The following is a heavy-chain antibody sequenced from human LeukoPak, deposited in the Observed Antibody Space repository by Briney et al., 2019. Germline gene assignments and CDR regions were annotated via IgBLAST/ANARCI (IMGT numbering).Heavy chain of an antibody. CDR2: INPNSGVT. V-gene: IGHV1-2*06. Sequence: ASVKVSCKASGYTFTGYYMHWVRQAPGHGLEWMGRINPNSGVTNYAQKVQGRVTMTRDTSISTAYMELSRLRSDDTAVYYCARGGEYQLPDYWGQGTLVTVSS. CDR1: GYTFTGYY. D-gene: IGHD2-2*01. J-gene: IGHJ4*02. CDR3: ARGGEYQLPDY.